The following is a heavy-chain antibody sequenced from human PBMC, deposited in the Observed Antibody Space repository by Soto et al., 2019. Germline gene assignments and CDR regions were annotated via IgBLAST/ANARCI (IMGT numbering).Heavy chain of an antibody. J-gene: IGHJ6*02. CDR3: AGVTLYCTNGVCYTGGMDV. CDR1: GFTFSDYY. CDR2: ISSSSSYT. V-gene: IGHV3-11*06. Sequence: QVQLVESGGGLVKPGGSLRLSCAASGFTFSDYYMSWIHQAPGKGLEWVSYISSSSSYTNYADSVKGRFTISRDNAKNSLYLQMNSLRAEDTAVYYCAGVTLYCTNGVCYTGGMDVWGQGTTVTVSS. D-gene: IGHD2-8*01.